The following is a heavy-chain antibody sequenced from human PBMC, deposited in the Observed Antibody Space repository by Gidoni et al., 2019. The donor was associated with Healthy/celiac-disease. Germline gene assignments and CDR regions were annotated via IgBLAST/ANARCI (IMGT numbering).Heavy chain of an antibody. CDR3: AKDLRPLLYSGYDYDAFDI. CDR1: GFTFSSYA. V-gene: IGHV3-23*04. J-gene: IGHJ3*02. Sequence: EVQLVESGGGLVQPGGSLRLSCAASGFTFSSYAMSWVRQAPGKGLEWVSAISGSGGSTYYADSVKGRFTISRDNSKNTLYLQMNSLRAEDTAVYYCAKDLRPLLYSGYDYDAFDIWGQGTMVTVSS. CDR2: ISGSGGST. D-gene: IGHD5-12*01.